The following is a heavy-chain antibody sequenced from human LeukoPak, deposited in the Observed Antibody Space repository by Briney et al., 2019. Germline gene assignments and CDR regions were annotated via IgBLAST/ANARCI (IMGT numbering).Heavy chain of an antibody. V-gene: IGHV3-48*02. CDR3: ARDIVPLRFGELPDS. CDR1: GFTFSSYT. Sequence: PGGSLRLSCAASGFTFSSYTMNWVRQAPGKGLEWVSSISSSSSAIYYAASVKGRFTISRDNAKNSLYLQMNSLRDEDTAVYYCARDIVPLRFGELPDSWGQGTLVTVSS. CDR2: ISSSSSAI. J-gene: IGHJ4*02. D-gene: IGHD3-10*01.